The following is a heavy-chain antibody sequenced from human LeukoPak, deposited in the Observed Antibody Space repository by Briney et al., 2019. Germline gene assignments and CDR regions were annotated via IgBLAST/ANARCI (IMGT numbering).Heavy chain of an antibody. Sequence: SETLSLTCTVSGGSISSYYWSWIRQPAGKGLEWLGRIYTSGSTNYNPSLKSRVTISVDKSKNQFSLKLSSVTAADTAVYYCAREVLEYYDSSGYYYYFDYWGQGTLVTVSS. CDR2: IYTSGST. V-gene: IGHV4-4*07. D-gene: IGHD3-22*01. J-gene: IGHJ4*02. CDR1: GGSISSYY. CDR3: AREVLEYYDSSGYYYYFDY.